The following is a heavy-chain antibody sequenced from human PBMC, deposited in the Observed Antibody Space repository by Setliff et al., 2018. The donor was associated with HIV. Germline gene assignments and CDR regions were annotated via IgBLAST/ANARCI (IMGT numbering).Heavy chain of an antibody. CDR3: AKEDQRVTSVDY. CDR1: GFTFRNYG. V-gene: IGHV3-30*02. D-gene: IGHD2-2*01. J-gene: IGHJ4*02. Sequence: GESLKISCAASGFTFRNYGMHWVRQAPGKGLEWVAFIRLDGSDKFYADSVKGRSTISRDNSKNTLFLQMNSLRSEDTAVYYCAKEDQRVTSVDYWGQGTPVTVSS. CDR2: IRLDGSDK.